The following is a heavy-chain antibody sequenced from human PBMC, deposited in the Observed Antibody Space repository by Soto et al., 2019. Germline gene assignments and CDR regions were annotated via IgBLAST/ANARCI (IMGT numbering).Heavy chain of an antibody. CDR1: GGSISSSSYY. Sequence: SETLSLTGTVSGGSISSSSYYWGWIRQPPGKGLEWIGSIYYSGSTYYNPSLKSRVTISVDTSKNQFSLKLSSVTAADTAVYYCARLPIVATIDHYFDYWGQGTLVTVSS. CDR2: IYYSGST. V-gene: IGHV4-39*01. J-gene: IGHJ4*02. D-gene: IGHD5-12*01. CDR3: ARLPIVATIDHYFDY.